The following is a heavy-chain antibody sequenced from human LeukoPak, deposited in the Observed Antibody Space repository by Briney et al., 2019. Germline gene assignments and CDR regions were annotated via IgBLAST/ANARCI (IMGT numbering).Heavy chain of an antibody. CDR3: ARKLGGAQCGGDCFFDH. Sequence: GGSLRLSCEASGFMLNVYYMSWFRLAPGKGLEWIGYISPTGSYTTYADSVRGRFTISRDNAKNLLFLQMNDLRTEDTAVYYCARKLGGAQCGGDCFFDHWGQGTRVAVSS. CDR2: ISPTGSYT. CDR1: GFMLNVYY. J-gene: IGHJ4*02. D-gene: IGHD2-21*02. V-gene: IGHV3-11*03.